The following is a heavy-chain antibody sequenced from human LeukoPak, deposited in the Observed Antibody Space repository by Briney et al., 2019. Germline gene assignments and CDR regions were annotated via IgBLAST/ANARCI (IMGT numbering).Heavy chain of an antibody. CDR3: ARVVNVAKSGYFDY. Sequence: GGSLRLSCAASGFTFSSYWMHWVRQAPGKGLVWVSRINSDGSSTSYADSVKGRFTISRDNAKNSLYLQMNSLRAEDTAVYYCARVVNVAKSGYFDYWGQGTLVTVSS. CDR1: GFTFSSYW. CDR2: INSDGSST. J-gene: IGHJ4*02. D-gene: IGHD5-12*01. V-gene: IGHV3-74*01.